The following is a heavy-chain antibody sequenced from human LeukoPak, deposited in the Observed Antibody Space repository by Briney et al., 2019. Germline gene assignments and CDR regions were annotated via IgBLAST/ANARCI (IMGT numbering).Heavy chain of an antibody. CDR3: ARDLLYSGSYSWYFDL. J-gene: IGHJ2*01. Sequence: PGGSLRLSCAASGFTFSSYAMHWVRQAPGKGLEWVAVISYDGSNEYYADSVKGRFTISRDNSKNMLYLQMNSLRAEDTAVYYCARDLLYSGSYSWYFDLWGRGTPVTVSS. CDR1: GFTFSSYA. V-gene: IGHV3-30-3*01. CDR2: ISYDGSNE. D-gene: IGHD1-26*01.